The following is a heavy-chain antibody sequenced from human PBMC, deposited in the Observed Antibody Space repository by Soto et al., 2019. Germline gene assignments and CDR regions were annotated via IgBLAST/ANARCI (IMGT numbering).Heavy chain of an antibody. V-gene: IGHV1-46*01. CDR3: ARDSNGGFYSSSYNFDY. J-gene: IGHJ4*02. CDR2: INPSGGST. D-gene: IGHD6-6*01. Sequence: QVQLVQSGAEVKKPGASVKVSCKASGYTFTSYYMHWVRQAPGQGLEWMGIINPSGGSTSYAQKFPGRVTMTRDTSTSTVYMELSSLRSEDTAVYYCARDSNGGFYSSSYNFDYWGQGTLVTVSS. CDR1: GYTFTSYY.